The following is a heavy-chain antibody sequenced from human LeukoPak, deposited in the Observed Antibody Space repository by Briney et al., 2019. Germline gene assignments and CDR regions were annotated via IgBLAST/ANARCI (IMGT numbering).Heavy chain of an antibody. CDR2: IYYSGST. J-gene: IGHJ5*02. CDR3: ARDGRGEFDP. V-gene: IGHV4-59*01. Sequence: SETLSLTCTVSGCSISSYYWSWIRQPPGKGLEWIGYIYYSGSTNYNPSLKSRVTISVDTSKNQFSLKLSSVTAADTAVYYCARDGRGEFDPWGQGTLVTDSS. D-gene: IGHD3-10*01. CDR1: GCSISSYY.